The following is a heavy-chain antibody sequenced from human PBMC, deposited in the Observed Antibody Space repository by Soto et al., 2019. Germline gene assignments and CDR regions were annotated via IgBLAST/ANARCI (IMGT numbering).Heavy chain of an antibody. Sequence: KLPETLSLTCSVSVGSTSSYYWSWIRQPPGKGLEWIGYIYYSGSTDYSPSLKSRVTMSIDTSQNQVSLKLTNMDPVDTVTYYCARALGSWGAYYFDYWGQGTLVTVSS. J-gene: IGHJ4*02. CDR3: ARALGSWGAYYFDY. D-gene: IGHD3-16*01. CDR1: VGSTSSYY. CDR2: IYYSGST. V-gene: IGHV4-59*01.